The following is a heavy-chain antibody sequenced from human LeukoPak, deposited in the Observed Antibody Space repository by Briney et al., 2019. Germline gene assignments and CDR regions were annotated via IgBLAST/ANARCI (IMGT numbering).Heavy chain of an antibody. CDR1: GYSFTSYW. V-gene: IGHV5-51*01. Sequence: GESLKISCKGSGYSFTSYWIGWVRQMPGKGLEWMGIIYPGDPDTRYSPSFQGQVTISADKSISTAYLQWSSLKASDTAMYYCARRLPHQRLLWFGEPYNWFDPWGQGTLVTVSS. CDR3: ARRLPHQRLLWFGEPYNWFDP. J-gene: IGHJ5*02. CDR2: IYPGDPDT. D-gene: IGHD3-10*01.